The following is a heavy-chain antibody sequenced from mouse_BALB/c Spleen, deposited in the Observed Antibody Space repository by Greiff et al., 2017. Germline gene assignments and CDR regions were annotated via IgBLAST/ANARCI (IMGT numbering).Heavy chain of an antibody. CDR2: ISDGGSYT. CDR3: ASFYYGSSYGYAMDY. J-gene: IGHJ4*01. Sequence: EVMLVESGGGLVKPGGSLKLSCAASGFTFSDYYMYWVRQTPEKRLEWVATISDGGSYTYYPDSVKGRFTISRDNAKNNLYLQMSSLKSEDTAMYYCASFYYGSSYGYAMDYWGQGTSVTVSS. V-gene: IGHV5-4*02. D-gene: IGHD1-1*01. CDR1: GFTFSDYY.